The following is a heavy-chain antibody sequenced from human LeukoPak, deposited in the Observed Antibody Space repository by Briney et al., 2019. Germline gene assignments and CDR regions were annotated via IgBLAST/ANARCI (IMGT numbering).Heavy chain of an antibody. J-gene: IGHJ4*02. D-gene: IGHD1-14*01. Sequence: GGSLRLSCAASGFTFSSYAMHWVRQAPGKGLEWVAVISYDGSNKYYADSVKGRFTISRDNSKNTLYLQMNSLRAEDTAVYYCAKVPEAVWTLDYWGQGTLVTASS. CDR2: ISYDGSNK. V-gene: IGHV3-30-3*01. CDR3: AKVPEAVWTLDY. CDR1: GFTFSSYA.